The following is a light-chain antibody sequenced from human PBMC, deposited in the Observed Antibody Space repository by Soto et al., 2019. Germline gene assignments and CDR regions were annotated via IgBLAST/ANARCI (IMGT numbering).Light chain of an antibody. Sequence: EIVWTQSPATLSLSPGERATLSCRASQSVSSYLAWYQQKPGQAPRLLIYDASNRATGIPARFSGSGSGTDFTLTISSLEHEDFAVYYCQQRSNWPPITLGQGTRLEIK. CDR3: QQRSNWPPIT. CDR1: QSVSSY. V-gene: IGKV3-11*01. CDR2: DAS. J-gene: IGKJ5*01.